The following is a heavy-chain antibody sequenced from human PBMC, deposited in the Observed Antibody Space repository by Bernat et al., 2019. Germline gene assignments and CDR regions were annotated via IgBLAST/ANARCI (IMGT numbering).Heavy chain of an antibody. J-gene: IGHJ3*02. D-gene: IGHD4-17*01. CDR1: GFIFRNHG. V-gene: IGHV3-23*04. Sequence: QMVVAGGGLRQPGGSLRLSCAAYGFIFRNHGMSWVRQAPGRRLEWVSTIWGSGGLTDYADSVNGRFTISRDNSKNTMYMQMNNMSVEDTAVYYCAKDPNGDYIGTFDMWGQGTMVTVSS. CDR3: AKDPNGDYIGTFDM. CDR2: IWGSGGLT.